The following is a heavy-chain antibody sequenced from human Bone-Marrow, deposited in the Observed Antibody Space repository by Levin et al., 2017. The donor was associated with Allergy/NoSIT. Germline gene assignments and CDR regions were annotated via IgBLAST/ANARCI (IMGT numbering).Heavy chain of an antibody. Sequence: GESLKISCVASGFTFRHYTMNWVRQAPGKGLEWVSCITSSGDSTYYADSVKGRFTISRDNAKNSLYLQLNRLRDEDTAMYYCARDPARGYYDSSGYSGDHWGQGTLVTVSP. V-gene: IGHV3-48*02. CDR1: GFTFRHYT. J-gene: IGHJ4*02. D-gene: IGHD3-22*01. CDR2: ITSSGDST. CDR3: ARDPARGYYDSSGYSGDH.